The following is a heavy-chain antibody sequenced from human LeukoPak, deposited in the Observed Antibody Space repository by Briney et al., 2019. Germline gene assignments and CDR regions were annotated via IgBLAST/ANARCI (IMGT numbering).Heavy chain of an antibody. J-gene: IGHJ4*02. V-gene: IGHV4-39*07. Sequence: PSETLSLTCTVSGGSISSRSYYWGWIRQPPGKGLEWIGSIYYSGSTYYNPSLKSRVTISVDTSKNQFSLKLSSVTAADTAVYYCARGRYVNYFDYWGQGTLVTVSS. D-gene: IGHD3-16*01. CDR2: IYYSGST. CDR1: GGSISSRSYY. CDR3: ARGRYVNYFDY.